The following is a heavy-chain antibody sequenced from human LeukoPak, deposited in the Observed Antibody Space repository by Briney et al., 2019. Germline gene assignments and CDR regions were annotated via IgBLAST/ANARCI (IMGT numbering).Heavy chain of an antibody. V-gene: IGHV4-61*02. Sequence: PSQTLSLTCTVSGGSISSGSYYWSWIRQPAGKGLEWIGRIYTSGSTNYNPSLKSRVTISVDTSKNQFSLKLSSVTAADTAVYYCARLSKDYYYYYMDVWGKGTTVTVSS. D-gene: IGHD4/OR15-4a*01. CDR3: ARLSKDYYYYYMDV. CDR1: GGSISSGSYY. J-gene: IGHJ6*03. CDR2: IYTSGST.